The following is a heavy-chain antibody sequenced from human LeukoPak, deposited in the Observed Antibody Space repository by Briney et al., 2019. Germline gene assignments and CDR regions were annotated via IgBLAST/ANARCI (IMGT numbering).Heavy chain of an antibody. CDR1: GFTFSSYT. CDR2: ISSSSTTI. CDR3: ARDFGDSYGYDWFDP. V-gene: IGHV3-48*02. Sequence: GGSLRLSCAASGFTFSSYTMNWVRQAPGKGLEWVSYISSSSTTIYYADSVKGRFTISRDNAKNSLYLQMNSLRDEDTAVYYCARDFGDSYGYDWFDPWGQGTLVTVSS. D-gene: IGHD5-18*01. J-gene: IGHJ5*02.